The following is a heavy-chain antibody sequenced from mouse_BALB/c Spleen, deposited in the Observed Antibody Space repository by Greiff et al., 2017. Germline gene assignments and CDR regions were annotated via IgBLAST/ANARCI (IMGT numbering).Heavy chain of an antibody. CDR1: GYSITSDYA. J-gene: IGHJ3*01. CDR2: ISYSGST. D-gene: IGHD1-1*01. V-gene: IGHV3-2*02. CDR3: ASPGSSYRAFAY. Sequence: EVKLQESGPGLVKPSQSLSLTCTVTGYSITSDYAWNWIRQFPGNKLEWMGYISYSGSTSYNPSLKSRISITRDTSKNQFFLQLNSVTTEDTATYYCASPGSSYRAFAYWGQGTLVTVSA.